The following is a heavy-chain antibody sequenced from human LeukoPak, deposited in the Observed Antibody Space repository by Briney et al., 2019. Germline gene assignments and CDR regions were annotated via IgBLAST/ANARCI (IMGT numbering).Heavy chain of an antibody. J-gene: IGHJ4*02. D-gene: IGHD2-21*02. CDR2: INHSGSA. Sequence: PSETLSLTCVVYGGSFSGFYWSWIRQPPGKGLEWIGEINHSGSANYNPSLKSRLTISVDTSKNQFSLKLSSVTAADTAVYYCARGDYCGGDCYSRPDHWGRGTLVTVSS. CDR1: GGSFSGFY. CDR3: ARGDYCGGDCYSRPDH. V-gene: IGHV4-34*01.